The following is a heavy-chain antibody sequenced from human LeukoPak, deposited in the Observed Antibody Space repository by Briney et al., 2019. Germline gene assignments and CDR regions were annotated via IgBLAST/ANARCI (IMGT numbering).Heavy chain of an antibody. V-gene: IGHV1-58*02. D-gene: IGHD6-13*01. CDR3: AAIGVSAAGTLSKAFDI. CDR1: GFTFTSSA. J-gene: IGHJ3*02. Sequence: SVKVSCKASGFTFTSSAMQWVRQARGQRLEWIGWIVVGSGNTNYAQRFQERVTITRDMSTSTAYMELSSLRSEDKALYYCAAIGVSAAGTLSKAFDIWGQGTMVTVSS. CDR2: IVVGSGNT.